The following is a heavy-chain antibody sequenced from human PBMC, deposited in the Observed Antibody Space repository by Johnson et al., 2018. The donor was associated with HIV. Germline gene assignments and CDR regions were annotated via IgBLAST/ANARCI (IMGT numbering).Heavy chain of an antibody. CDR2: IWYDGSNK. V-gene: IGHV3-33*06. D-gene: IGHD3-22*01. J-gene: IGHJ3*02. CDR3: AKDWHYYDSSGYYPNDAFDI. Sequence: VESGGGVVPPGRSLRLSCAASGFTFSSYGMHWVRQAPGKGLEWVAVIWYDGSNKYYADSVKGRFTISRDNSKNTLYLQMNSLRAEETAVYYCAKDWHYYDSSGYYPNDAFDIWGQG. CDR1: GFTFSSYG.